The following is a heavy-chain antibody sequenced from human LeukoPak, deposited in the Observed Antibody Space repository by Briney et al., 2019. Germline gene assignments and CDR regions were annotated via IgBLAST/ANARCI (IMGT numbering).Heavy chain of an antibody. CDR1: GFTFSTYW. CDR2: INSDGSGT. J-gene: IGHJ4*02. Sequence: GGSLRLSCAASGFTFSTYWMHWVRQAPGKSLVWVSRINSDGSGTGFADSLNGRFTISRDNAKNILYLQMNSLRAEDTAVYYCVREFYSALWDWGQGTLVTVSS. V-gene: IGHV3-74*01. D-gene: IGHD2-21*01. CDR3: VREFYSALWD.